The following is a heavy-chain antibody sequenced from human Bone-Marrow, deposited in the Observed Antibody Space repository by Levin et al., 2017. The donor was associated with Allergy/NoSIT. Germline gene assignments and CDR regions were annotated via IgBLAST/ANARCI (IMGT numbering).Heavy chain of an antibody. V-gene: IGHV3-33*01. CDR2: IFYDGSNK. CDR3: TSSQLRSKGDALDI. Sequence: GESLKISCVASGFTFSSYGMHWVRQAPGKGLEWVAVIFYDGSNKYYADSVKGRFTISRDNSKNTLYLQLNSLRVEDTAMYYCTSSQLRSKGDALDIWGQGTMDTVSS. D-gene: IGHD3-16*01. CDR1: GFTFSSYG. J-gene: IGHJ3*02.